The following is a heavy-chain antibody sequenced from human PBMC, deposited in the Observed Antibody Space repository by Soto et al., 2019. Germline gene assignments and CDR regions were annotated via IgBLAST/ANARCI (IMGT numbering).Heavy chain of an antibody. J-gene: IGHJ5*02. V-gene: IGHV2-5*01. Sequence: QITLKESGPTLVKPTQTLTLTCTFSGFSLSTSGVGVGWILQPPGKALEWLALIYWNDDKRYSPSLKSRLTITKDTSKNQVVLTMTNMDPVDTATYYCAHRRTVRGVIGSWGQGTLVTVSS. CDR1: GFSLSTSGVG. CDR3: AHRRTVRGVIGS. CDR2: IYWNDDK. D-gene: IGHD3-10*01.